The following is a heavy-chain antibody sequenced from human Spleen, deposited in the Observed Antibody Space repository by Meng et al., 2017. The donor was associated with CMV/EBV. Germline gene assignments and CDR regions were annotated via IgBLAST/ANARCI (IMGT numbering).Heavy chain of an antibody. CDR2: IYYTGST. J-gene: IGHJ4*02. CDR1: GGSVSSGSYY. V-gene: IGHV4-61*01. CDR3: ARGVGPAPWDF. D-gene: IGHD1-26*01. Sequence: ETLSLTCTVSGGSVSSGSYYWNWIRQPPGKGLEWIAYIYYTGSTNYNPSLKSRVTISVDTSKNQFSLKLSSMTAADTAVYYCARGVGPAPWDFWGQGKLVTVSS.